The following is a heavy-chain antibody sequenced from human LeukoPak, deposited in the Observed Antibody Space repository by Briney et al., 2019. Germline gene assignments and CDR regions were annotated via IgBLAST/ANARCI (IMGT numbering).Heavy chain of an antibody. CDR2: ISGSGGST. J-gene: IGHJ4*02. CDR3: AKHSNYDILTGYSGLDY. CDR1: GFTFSSYW. V-gene: IGHV3-23*01. Sequence: GGSLRLSCAASGFTFSSYWMHWVRQAPGKGLEWVSAISGSGGSTYYADSVKGRFTISRDNSKNTLYLQMNSLRAEDTAVYYCAKHSNYDILTGYSGLDYWGQGTLVTVSS. D-gene: IGHD3-9*01.